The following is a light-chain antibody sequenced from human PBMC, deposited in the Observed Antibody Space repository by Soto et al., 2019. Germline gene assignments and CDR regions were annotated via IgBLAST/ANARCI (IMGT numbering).Light chain of an antibody. Sequence: IHRTHAPSTLSVSLGDIVTITFRASQTISSWLAWYQQKPGKAPKLLIYAASSLQSGVPSRSSGSGSGTDFTLTISSLQPEDFATYYCQQSYSTPLTFGGGTKVDIK. V-gene: IGKV1-39*01. J-gene: IGKJ4*01. CDR3: QQSYSTPLT. CDR1: QTISSW. CDR2: AAS.